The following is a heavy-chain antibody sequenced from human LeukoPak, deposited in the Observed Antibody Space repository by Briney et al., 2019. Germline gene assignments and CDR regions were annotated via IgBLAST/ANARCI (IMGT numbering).Heavy chain of an antibody. J-gene: IGHJ5*02. Sequence: PGGSLRLSCTASGFTFSSYAMSWVRQAPGKGLEWVSAISGSGGSTYYADSVKGRLTISRDNSKNTLYLQMNSLRAEDTAVYYCARGGMTASNWFDPWGQGTLVTVSS. D-gene: IGHD2-21*02. CDR2: ISGSGGST. CDR3: ARGGMTASNWFDP. CDR1: GFTFSSYA. V-gene: IGHV3-23*01.